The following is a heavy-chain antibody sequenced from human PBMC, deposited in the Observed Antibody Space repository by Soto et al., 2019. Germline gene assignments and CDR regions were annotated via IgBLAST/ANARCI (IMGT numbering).Heavy chain of an antibody. CDR3: AKSIKETDSSSWQWLVEAFDI. Sequence: GGSLRLSCAASGFTFSSYAMSWVRQAPGKGLEWVSAISGSGGSTYYADSVKGRFTISRDNSKNTLYLQMNSLRAEDTAVYYCAKSIKETDSSSWQWLVEAFDIWGQGTMVTVSS. J-gene: IGHJ3*02. CDR2: ISGSGGST. D-gene: IGHD6-19*01. CDR1: GFTFSSYA. V-gene: IGHV3-23*01.